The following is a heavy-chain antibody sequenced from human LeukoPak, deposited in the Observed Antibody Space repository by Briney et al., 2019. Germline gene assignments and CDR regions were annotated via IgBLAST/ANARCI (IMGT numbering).Heavy chain of an antibody. CDR3: ARGAAYYDFWSGYLSPYYYYYGMDV. CDR2: ISYDGSNK. D-gene: IGHD3-3*01. Sequence: GRSLRLSCAASGFTFSSYAMHGVRQAPGKGLEWVAVISYDGSNKYYADSVKGRFTISRDNSKNTLYLQMNSLRAEDTAVYYCARGAAYYDFWSGYLSPYYYYYGMDVWGQGTTVTVSS. CDR1: GFTFSSYA. V-gene: IGHV3-30-3*01. J-gene: IGHJ6*02.